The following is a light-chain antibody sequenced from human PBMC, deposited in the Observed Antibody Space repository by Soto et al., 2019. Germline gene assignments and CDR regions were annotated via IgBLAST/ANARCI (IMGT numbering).Light chain of an antibody. Sequence: QSALTQPASVSGSPGQSITISCTGTSSDVANYNLVSWYQQHPGKAPQLILYEVNKRPSGISSRFSGSTSGNTASLTISGLQAEDEGDYYCWSSAGTITPHVFGTGTKVTVL. CDR1: SSDVANYNL. CDR2: EVN. V-gene: IGLV2-23*02. J-gene: IGLJ1*01. CDR3: WSSAGTITPHV.